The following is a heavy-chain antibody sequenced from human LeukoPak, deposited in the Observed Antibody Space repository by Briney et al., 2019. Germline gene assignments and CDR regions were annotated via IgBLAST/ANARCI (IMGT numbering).Heavy chain of an antibody. J-gene: IGHJ4*02. CDR2: INQDGSDQ. CDR3: AKDKYLAVAGTFDY. V-gene: IGHV3-7*03. D-gene: IGHD6-19*01. Sequence: GGSLRLSCAASGFIFSNSWMNWVRQAPGKGLEWVANINQDGSDQYYVDSVKGRFTISRDNAKNSLYLQMNSLRAEDTALYYCAKDKYLAVAGTFDYWGQGTLVTVSS. CDR1: GFIFSNSW.